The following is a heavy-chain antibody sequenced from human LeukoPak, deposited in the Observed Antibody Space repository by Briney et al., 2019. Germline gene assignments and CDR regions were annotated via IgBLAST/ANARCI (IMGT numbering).Heavy chain of an antibody. J-gene: IGHJ3*02. CDR3: ATVRSYQLLLGMGGAFDI. V-gene: IGHV1-24*01. D-gene: IGHD2-2*01. Sequence: ASVKVSCKVSGYTLTELSMHWVRQAPGKGLEWMGGFDPEDGETIYAQKFQGRVTMTEDTSTDTAYMELSSLRSEDTAVYYCATVRSYQLLLGMGGAFDIWGQGTMVTVSS. CDR1: GYTLTELS. CDR2: FDPEDGET.